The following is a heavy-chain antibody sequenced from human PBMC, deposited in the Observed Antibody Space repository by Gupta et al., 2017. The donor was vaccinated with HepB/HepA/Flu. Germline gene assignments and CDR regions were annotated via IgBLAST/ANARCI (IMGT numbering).Heavy chain of an antibody. V-gene: IGHV4-39*01. Sequence: QMQLQESGPRLVKPSETLSLNCSVTGGSSISGNYNWGWVRQPPGKGLEWIGTVYYTGRAYYNPSLESRVTLLADTSKNQFSLKLASVTAADTAVYYCVRLPTGFPNWFDPWGQGTLVTVSS. D-gene: IGHD1-1*01. J-gene: IGHJ5*02. CDR1: GGSSISGNYN. CDR3: VRLPTGFPNWFDP. CDR2: VYYTGRA.